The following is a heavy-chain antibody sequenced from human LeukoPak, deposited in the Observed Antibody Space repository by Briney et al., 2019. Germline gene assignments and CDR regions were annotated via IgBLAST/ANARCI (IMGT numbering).Heavy chain of an antibody. Sequence: ASVKVSCKASGYTFTGYYMHWVRQAPGQGLEWMGWINPNSGGTNYAQKFQGRVTMTRDTSISTAYMELSRLRSDDTAVYYCAREAGYCSGDCYSPVTEEYFQHWGQGTLVTVSS. V-gene: IGHV1-2*02. J-gene: IGHJ1*01. CDR3: AREAGYCSGDCYSPVTEEYFQH. CDR2: INPNSGGT. CDR1: GYTFTGYY. D-gene: IGHD2-21*02.